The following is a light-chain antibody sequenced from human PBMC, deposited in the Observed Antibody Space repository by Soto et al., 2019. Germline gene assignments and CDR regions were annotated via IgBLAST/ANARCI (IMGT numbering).Light chain of an antibody. CDR3: QQYGSSPPIT. CDR1: QSVSSD. Sequence: EFVLTQSPSTLSFSPGGRGTLSCRASQSVSSDLAWYHQKPGQAPRLLIYGASTRATGIPARFSGSGSGTDFTLTISRLEPEDFAVYYCQQYGSSPPITFGQGTRLEIK. J-gene: IGKJ5*01. V-gene: IGKV3-20*01. CDR2: GAS.